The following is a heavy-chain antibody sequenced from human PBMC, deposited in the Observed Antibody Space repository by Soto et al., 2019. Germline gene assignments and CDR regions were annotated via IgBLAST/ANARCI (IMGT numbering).Heavy chain of an antibody. CDR2: IIPIFGTA. D-gene: IGHD2-15*01. Sequence: QVPLVQSGAEVKKPGSSVKVSCKASGGTFSSYAISWVRQAPGQGLEWMGGIIPIFGTANYAQKFQGRVTITADESTSTAYMELSSLRSEDTAVYYCARTLAYCSGGSCGYFDYWGQGTLVTVSS. J-gene: IGHJ4*02. CDR1: GGTFSSYA. V-gene: IGHV1-69*12. CDR3: ARTLAYCSGGSCGYFDY.